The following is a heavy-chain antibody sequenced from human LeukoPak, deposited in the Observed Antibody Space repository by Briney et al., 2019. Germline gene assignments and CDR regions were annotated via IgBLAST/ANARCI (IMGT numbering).Heavy chain of an antibody. Sequence: GGSLRLSCAASGFTVSSYAMSWVRQAPGKGLEWVSAISGSGGSTYYADSVKGRFTISRDNSKNTLYLQMNSLRAEDTAVYYCAKGDYYDSSGYYPDWGQGTLVTVSS. CDR1: GFTVSSYA. V-gene: IGHV3-23*01. D-gene: IGHD3-22*01. J-gene: IGHJ4*02. CDR2: ISGSGGST. CDR3: AKGDYYDSSGYYPD.